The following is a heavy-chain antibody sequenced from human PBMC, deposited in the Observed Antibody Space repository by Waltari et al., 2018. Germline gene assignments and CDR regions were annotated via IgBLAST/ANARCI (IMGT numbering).Heavy chain of an antibody. CDR2: IYHSGST. J-gene: IGHJ4*02. V-gene: IGHV4-38-2*02. Sequence: QVQLQESGPGLVKPSETLSLTCTVSGYSISSGYYWGWIRQPPGMGLEWIGSIYHSGSTYYNPSLKSRVTISVDTSKNQFSLKLSSVTAADTAVYYCARGEVAGTLDYWGQGTLVTVSS. CDR3: ARGEVAGTLDY. D-gene: IGHD6-19*01. CDR1: GYSISSGYY.